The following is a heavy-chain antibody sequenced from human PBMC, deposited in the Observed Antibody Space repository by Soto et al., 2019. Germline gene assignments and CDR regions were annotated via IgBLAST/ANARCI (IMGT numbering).Heavy chain of an antibody. CDR1: GFTFSNFA. CDR2: IIGNGDTT. CDR3: AKEGGYSFGPGNYYGMDV. Sequence: GWSLRLSCVDSGFTFSNFAMSWVHQAPGKGLEWVSGIIGNGDTTYYADSVKGRFTISRDKSKTTLYLQMNSLRAEDTAIYYCAKEGGYSFGPGNYYGMDVWGQGTTVTVSS. J-gene: IGHJ6*02. D-gene: IGHD5-18*01. V-gene: IGHV3-23*01.